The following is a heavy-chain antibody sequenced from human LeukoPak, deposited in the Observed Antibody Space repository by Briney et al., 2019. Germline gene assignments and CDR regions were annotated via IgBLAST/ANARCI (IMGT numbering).Heavy chain of an antibody. Sequence: ASVKVSCKASGYTFTSYGISWVRQASGQGLEWMGWISAYNGNTNYAQKLQGRVTMTTDTSTSTAYMELRSLRSDDTAVYYCARDYYDSSGYRYHDYWGQGTLVTVSS. CDR2: ISAYNGNT. CDR1: GYTFTSYG. J-gene: IGHJ4*02. V-gene: IGHV1-18*01. CDR3: ARDYYDSSGYRYHDY. D-gene: IGHD3-22*01.